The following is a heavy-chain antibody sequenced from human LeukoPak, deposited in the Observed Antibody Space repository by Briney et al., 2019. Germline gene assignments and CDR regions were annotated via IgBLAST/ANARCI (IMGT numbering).Heavy chain of an antibody. CDR2: ISSNGGSK. V-gene: IGHV3-64D*06. CDR3: VKDSSSWYGFPHFDY. D-gene: IGHD6-13*01. Sequence: EPGGSLRLSCPASGFTFSSYAMHWVRQAPGKGLEYVSAISSNGGSKYYADSVKGRFTISRDNSKNTLYLQMSSLRAEDTAVYYCVKDSSSWYGFPHFDYWGQGTLVTVSS. CDR1: GFTFSSYA. J-gene: IGHJ4*02.